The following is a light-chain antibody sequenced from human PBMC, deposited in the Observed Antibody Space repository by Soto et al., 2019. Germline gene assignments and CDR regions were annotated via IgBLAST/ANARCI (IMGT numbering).Light chain of an antibody. CDR3: QQFNTWPPVT. J-gene: IGKJ4*01. V-gene: IGKV3-15*01. CDR2: GAS. CDR1: QSISRN. Sequence: EIGMTQSPATLSVSPGERATLSCRASQSISRNLAWYQQKPSQAPRLLIYGASTRATGIPARFSGSGSGTEFTLTISSLQSEDFAVYYCQQFNTWPPVTFGGGTKVEIK.